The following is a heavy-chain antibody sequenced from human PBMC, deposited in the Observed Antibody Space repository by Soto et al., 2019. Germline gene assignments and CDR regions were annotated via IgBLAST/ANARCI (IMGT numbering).Heavy chain of an antibody. Sequence: ASVKVSCKASGYTFTSYYMHCVRQAPGQGLEWMGIINPSGGTTNYAQKFQGRVTITADESTSTAYMELSSLRSEDTAVYYCARDGRSPTAVDAFDIWGQGTMVTVSS. J-gene: IGHJ3*02. V-gene: IGHV1-46*01. D-gene: IGHD1-26*01. CDR3: ARDGRSPTAVDAFDI. CDR1: GYTFTSYY. CDR2: INPSGGTT.